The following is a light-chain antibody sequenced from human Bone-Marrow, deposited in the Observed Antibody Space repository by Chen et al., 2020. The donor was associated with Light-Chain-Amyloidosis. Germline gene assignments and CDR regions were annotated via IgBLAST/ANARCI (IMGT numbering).Light chain of an antibody. CDR2: EVS. J-gene: IGLJ1*01. V-gene: IGLV2-14*01. CDR1: SSDVGGYNY. Sequence: QSALTQPASVSGSPGQSITISCTGTSSDVGGYNYVSWYQQHPGKAPKLMMYEVSTRPSGVSNRFSGSKSANTASLTISGLQAEDEADYYCSSYTTFGTGTRVTVL. CDR3: SSYTT.